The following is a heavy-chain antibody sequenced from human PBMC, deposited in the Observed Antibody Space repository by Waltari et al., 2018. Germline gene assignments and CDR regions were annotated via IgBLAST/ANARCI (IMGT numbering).Heavy chain of an antibody. CDR2: IYYSGST. J-gene: IGHJ2*01. CDR1: GGSISSHY. Sequence: QVQLQESGPGLVKPSETLSLTCTVSGGSISSHYWSWIRQPPGKGLEWIGYIYYSGSTNYNPSLKSRVTISVDTSKNQFSLKLSSVTAADTAVYYCARGDPYYYGSGGNWYFDLWGRGTLVTVSS. V-gene: IGHV4-59*11. CDR3: ARGDPYYYGSGGNWYFDL. D-gene: IGHD3-10*01.